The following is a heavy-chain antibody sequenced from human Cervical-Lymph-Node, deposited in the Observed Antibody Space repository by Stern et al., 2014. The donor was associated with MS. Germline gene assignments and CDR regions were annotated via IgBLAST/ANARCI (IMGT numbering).Heavy chain of an antibody. J-gene: IGHJ5*01. CDR1: GCSISSKY. D-gene: IGHD1-26*01. V-gene: IGHV4-59*01. CDR3: ARVTGRGTRQNWFDS. CDR2: IYSDGSS. Sequence: QLQLQESGPGLVKPSETVSLTCSVSGCSISSKYWTWIRQPPGKGLEWIWYIYSDGSSNYLPSLKSRVIISLDTSTNQFSLSLTSVTAADTAVYYCARVTGRGTRQNWFDSWGQGTLVTVSS.